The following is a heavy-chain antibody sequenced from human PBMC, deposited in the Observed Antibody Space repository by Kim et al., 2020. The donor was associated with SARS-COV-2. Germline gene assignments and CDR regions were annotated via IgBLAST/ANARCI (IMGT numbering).Heavy chain of an antibody. CDR2: IYGGGST. CDR1: GFTVSNTY. J-gene: IGHJ4*02. Sequence: GGSLRLSCVVSGFTVSNTYMSWVRQAPGKGLEWVSIIYGGGSTYYADSVKGRFTISRDDSRNTVFLQMISVRAEDTAVYFCAGEPSTYFEYCGQGTLVTVSS. V-gene: IGHV3-66*01. CDR3: AGEPSTYFEY.